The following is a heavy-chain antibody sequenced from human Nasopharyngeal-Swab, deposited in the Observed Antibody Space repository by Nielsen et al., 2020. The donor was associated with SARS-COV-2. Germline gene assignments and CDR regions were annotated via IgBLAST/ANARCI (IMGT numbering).Heavy chain of an antibody. J-gene: IGHJ5*02. CDR2: IYYSGST. V-gene: IGHV4-61*01. Sequence: GSLRLSCTVSGGSVSSGSYYWSWIRQPPGKGLEWIGYIYYSGSTNYNPSLKSRVTISVDTSKNQFSLKLSSVTAADTAVYYCAREVVVVAANWFDPWGQGTLVTVSS. CDR1: GGSVSSGSYY. CDR3: AREVVVVAANWFDP. D-gene: IGHD2-15*01.